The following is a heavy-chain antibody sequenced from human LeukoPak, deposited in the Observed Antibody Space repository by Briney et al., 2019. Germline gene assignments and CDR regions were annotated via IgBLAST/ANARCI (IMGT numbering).Heavy chain of an antibody. D-gene: IGHD6-19*01. CDR1: GGSFSGYY. CDR3: ASGTYIAVAGPPFDY. CDR2: INHSGST. J-gene: IGHJ4*02. V-gene: IGHV4-34*01. Sequence: SSETLSLTCAVYGGSFSGYYWSWIRQPPGKGLEWIGEINHSGSTNYNPSLKSRVTISVDTSKNQFSLKLSSVTAADTAVYYCASGTYIAVAGPPFDYWGQGTLVTVSS.